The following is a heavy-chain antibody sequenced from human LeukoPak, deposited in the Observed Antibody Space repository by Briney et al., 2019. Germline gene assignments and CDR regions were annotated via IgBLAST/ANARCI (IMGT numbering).Heavy chain of an antibody. D-gene: IGHD6-19*01. CDR1: GFTFSSYG. J-gene: IGHJ4*02. CDR2: ISYDGSNK. CDR3: AKDAGKSSGWTPFDY. Sequence: GGSLRLSCAASGFTFSSYGMHWVRQAPGKGLEWVAVISYDGSNKYYADSVKGRFTISRDNSKNTLYLQMNSLRAEDTAVYYCAKDAGKSSGWTPFDYWGQGTLVTVSS. V-gene: IGHV3-30*18.